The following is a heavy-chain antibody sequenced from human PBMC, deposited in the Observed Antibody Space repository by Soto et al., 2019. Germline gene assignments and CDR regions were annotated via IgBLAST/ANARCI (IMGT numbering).Heavy chain of an antibody. Sequence: ASVKVSCKASGYTFTSYDINWVRQATGQGLEWMGWMNPNSGNTGYAQKFQGRVTMTEDTSTDTAYMELSSLRSEDTAVYYCATGSIAAAALAEYFQHWGQGTLVTVSS. CDR3: ATGSIAAAALAEYFQH. D-gene: IGHD6-13*01. V-gene: IGHV1-8*01. CDR1: GYTFTSYD. CDR2: MNPNSGNT. J-gene: IGHJ1*01.